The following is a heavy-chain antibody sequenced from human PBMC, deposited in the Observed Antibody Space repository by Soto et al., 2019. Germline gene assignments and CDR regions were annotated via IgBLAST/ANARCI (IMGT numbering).Heavy chain of an antibody. Sequence: VGSLRLSCTASGFSFSSYTMNWVRQAPGKGLQWVASITNRGTHTYSADSVKGRFTISRDNDKNSLYLQMNNLRAEDTATYYCARAHEVAWFDSWGLGALVTVSS. V-gene: IGHV3-21*06. CDR1: GFSFSSYT. CDR3: ARAHEVAWFDS. D-gene: IGHD2-15*01. J-gene: IGHJ5*01. CDR2: ITNRGTHT.